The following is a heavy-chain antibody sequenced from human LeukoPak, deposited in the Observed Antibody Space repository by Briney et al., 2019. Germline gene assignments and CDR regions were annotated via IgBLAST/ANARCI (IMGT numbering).Heavy chain of an antibody. CDR2: IKQDGTEE. V-gene: IGHV3-7*04. CDR3: ARCHVAVPGGDF. D-gene: IGHD6-19*01. CDR1: GFTFSTFW. J-gene: IGHJ4*02. Sequence: PGGSVRLSCAASGFTFSTFWMSWVRQAPGEGLEWVANIKQDGTEENYVDSVKGRFTISRDNAQNSLHLQMNSLRAEDTAVYYCARCHVAVPGGDFWGQGTLVTVSS.